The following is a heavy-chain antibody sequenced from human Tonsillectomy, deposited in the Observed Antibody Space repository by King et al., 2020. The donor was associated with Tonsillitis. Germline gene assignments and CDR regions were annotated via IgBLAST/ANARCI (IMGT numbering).Heavy chain of an antibody. J-gene: IGHJ5*02. CDR1: GGSFSAYY. CDR2: INHRGST. CDR3: ARGDFDP. V-gene: IGHV4-34*01. Sequence: VQLQQWGAGLLKPSETLSLTCAVYGGSFSAYYWSWIRQPPGKGLEWIGEINHRGSTNYNPSLKSRVTISVDTSKNQFSLNLRSVTAADTAVYFCARGDFDPWGQGTLVTVSS.